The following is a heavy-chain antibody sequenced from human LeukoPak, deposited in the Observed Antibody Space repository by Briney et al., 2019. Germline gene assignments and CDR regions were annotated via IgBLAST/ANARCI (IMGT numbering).Heavy chain of an antibody. CDR2: IYHSGST. V-gene: IGHV4-38-2*01. J-gene: IGHJ4*02. Sequence: PSETLSLTCAVSGYSISSGYYWGWIRQPPGKGLEWIGSIYHSGSTYYNPSLKSRATISVDTSKNQFSLKLSSVTAADTAVYYCASYVRGYSYGYDFDYWGQGTLVTVSS. CDR3: ASYVRGYSYGYDFDY. D-gene: IGHD5-18*01. CDR1: GYSISSGYY.